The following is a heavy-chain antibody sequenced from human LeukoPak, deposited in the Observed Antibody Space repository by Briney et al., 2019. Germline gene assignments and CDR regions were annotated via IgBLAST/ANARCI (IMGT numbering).Heavy chain of an antibody. CDR1: GFTFSSYA. CDR2: ISGSGGST. D-gene: IGHD6-19*01. V-gene: IGHV3-23*01. CDR3: ANGEEGAVAVPFDY. Sequence: GGSLRLSCAASGFTFSSYAMSWVRQAPGKGLEWVSAISGSGGSTYYADSVKGRFTISRDNSKNTLYLQMNSLRAEDTAVYYCANGEEGAVAVPFDYWGQGTLVTVSS. J-gene: IGHJ4*02.